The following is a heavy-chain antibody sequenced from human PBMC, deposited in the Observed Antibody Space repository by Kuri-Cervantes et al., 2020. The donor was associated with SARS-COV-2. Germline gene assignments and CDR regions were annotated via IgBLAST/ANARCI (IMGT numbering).Heavy chain of an antibody. CDR3: ARGGEQMVKGWFDP. CDR2: ISVYTGNT. CDR1: GYNFGIYD. V-gene: IGHV1-18*01. J-gene: IGHJ5*02. D-gene: IGHD6-13*01. Sequence: ASLKVSCKASGYNFGIYDITWVRQAPGQGLEWMGWISVYTGNTNYAQKVRGRVAMTMDTATSTAYMELRSLRSDDTAVYYCARGGEQMVKGWFDPWGQGTLVTVSS.